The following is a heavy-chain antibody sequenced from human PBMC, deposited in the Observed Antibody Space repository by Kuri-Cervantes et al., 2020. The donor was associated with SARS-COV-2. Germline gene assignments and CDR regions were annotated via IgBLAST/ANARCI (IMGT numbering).Heavy chain of an antibody. CDR2: VYYSGNT. D-gene: IGHD2-21*02. Sequence: SETLSLTCSVSGGSMGNYYWSWIRQPPGKGLEWMGYVYYSGNTNYNPSLRSRLTVSVDTSRSQFSLKLTSVTAADTAVYYCVRLGDHYFDSWGQGTLVTVSS. V-gene: IGHV4-59*01. CDR1: GGSMGNYY. J-gene: IGHJ4*02. CDR3: VRLGDHYFDS.